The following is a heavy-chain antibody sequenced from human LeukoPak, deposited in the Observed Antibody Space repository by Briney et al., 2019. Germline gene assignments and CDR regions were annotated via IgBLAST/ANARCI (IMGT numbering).Heavy chain of an antibody. CDR1: GFTFSNYG. CDR2: ISSDTSYM. D-gene: IGHD6-13*01. V-gene: IGHV3-21*01. Sequence: PGGSLRLSCAASGFTFSNYGMIWVRQAPGKGLEWVSSISSDTSYMYYADSVKGRFTISRDNAKNSLYLQMNSLRAEDTAVYFCARDGRYRTAAGASLYLVDYWGQGTLVTVSS. J-gene: IGHJ4*02. CDR3: ARDGRYRTAAGASLYLVDY.